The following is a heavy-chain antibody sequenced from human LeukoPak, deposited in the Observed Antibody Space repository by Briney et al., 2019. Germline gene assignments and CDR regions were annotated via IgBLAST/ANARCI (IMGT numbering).Heavy chain of an antibody. D-gene: IGHD1-26*01. CDR3: ARRAVGATRGYFDY. CDR1: GGSISSSSYY. Sequence: KPSETLSLTCTVSGGSISSSSYYWGWIRQPPGKGLEWIGSIYYSGSTYYNPSLKSRVTISVDTSKNQFSLKLSSVTAADTAAYYCARRAVGATRGYFDYWGQGTLVTVSS. CDR2: IYYSGST. J-gene: IGHJ4*02. V-gene: IGHV4-39*07.